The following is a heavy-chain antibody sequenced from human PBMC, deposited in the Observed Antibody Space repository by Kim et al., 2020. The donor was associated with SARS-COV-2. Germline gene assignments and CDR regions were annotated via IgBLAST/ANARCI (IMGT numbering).Heavy chain of an antibody. D-gene: IGHD3-3*01. CDR3: AREYYDFWSGYLYYFYGMDV. J-gene: IGHJ6*02. Sequence: RFTISRDNAKNTLYLQMNSLRAEDTAVYYCAREYYDFWSGYLYYFYGMDVWGQGTTVTVSS. V-gene: IGHV3-30*01.